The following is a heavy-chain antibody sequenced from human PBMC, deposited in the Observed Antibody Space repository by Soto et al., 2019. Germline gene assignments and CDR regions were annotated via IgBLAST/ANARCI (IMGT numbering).Heavy chain of an antibody. V-gene: IGHV1-2*02. Sequence: ASVKVSCKASGYTFTGYYMHWVRQAPGQGLEWMGWINPNSGGTNYAQKFQGRVTMTRDTSISTAYMELSRLRSDDTAVYYCARDRSSSIAARSYYFYYWGQGTRVTVSS. J-gene: IGHJ4*02. CDR2: INPNSGGT. D-gene: IGHD6-6*01. CDR1: GYTFTGYY. CDR3: ARDRSSSIAARSYYFYY.